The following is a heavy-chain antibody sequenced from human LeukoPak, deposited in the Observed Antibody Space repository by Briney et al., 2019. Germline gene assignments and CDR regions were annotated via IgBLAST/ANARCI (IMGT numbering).Heavy chain of an antibody. J-gene: IGHJ6*03. V-gene: IGHV3-7*01. CDR1: GFTFRIYA. D-gene: IGHD3-10*01. CDR2: IKQDGSEK. CDR3: ARDKPVTMVRGVILTNYYYYMDV. Sequence: GGSLRLSCAASGFTFRIYAMSWVRQAPGKGLEWVANIKQDGSEKYYVDSVKGRFTISRDNAENSLYLQMNSLRAEDTAVYYCARDKPVTMVRGVILTNYYYYMDVWGKGTTVTISS.